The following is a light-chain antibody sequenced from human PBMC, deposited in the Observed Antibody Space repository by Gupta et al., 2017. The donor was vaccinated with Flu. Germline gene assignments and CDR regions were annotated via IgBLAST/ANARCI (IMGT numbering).Light chain of an antibody. CDR2: DAS. Sequence: EVFLTHPPATRSLSPGERAVLSCGASQSVGPSLAWYQQKPGQAPRLLMYDASRRAAGIPARFSGSGSGTDFTLTISTLEPEDFAVYYCQQRSDLPMYTFGQGTKLEIK. CDR1: QSVGPS. J-gene: IGKJ2*01. CDR3: QQRSDLPMYT. V-gene: IGKV3-11*01.